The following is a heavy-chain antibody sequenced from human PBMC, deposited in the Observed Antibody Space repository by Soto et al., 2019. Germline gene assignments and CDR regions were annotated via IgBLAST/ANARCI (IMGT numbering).Heavy chain of an antibody. J-gene: IGHJ5*02. V-gene: IGHV4-59*01. CDR2: IYYSGST. CDR3: ARVRSPYRYCSGGSCYDKIWFDP. D-gene: IGHD2-15*01. CDR1: GGSISSYY. Sequence: SETLSLTCTVSGGSISSYYWSWIQQPPGKGLEWIGYIYYSGSTNYNPSLKSRVTISVDTSKNQFSLKLSSVTAADTAVYYCARVRSPYRYCSGGSCYDKIWFDPWGQGTLVTVSS.